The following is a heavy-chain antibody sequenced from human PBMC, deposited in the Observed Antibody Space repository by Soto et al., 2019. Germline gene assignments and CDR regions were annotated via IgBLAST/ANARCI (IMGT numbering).Heavy chain of an antibody. CDR2: MSLDGSRK. J-gene: IGHJ4*02. CDR1: GFIFSNYG. Sequence: QVQLVESGGGVVQPGRSLRLSCVGSGFIFSNYGMHWVRQAPGKGLEWVALMSLDGSRKYYADSVTGRFTISRDNSKSTLWLQMNSLRVEETAVYYCAKSGGGGYDSNNDYSGGLLMGPSWGQGTLVTVSS. V-gene: IGHV3-30*18. D-gene: IGHD3-22*01. CDR3: AKSGGGGYDSNNDYSGGLLMGPS.